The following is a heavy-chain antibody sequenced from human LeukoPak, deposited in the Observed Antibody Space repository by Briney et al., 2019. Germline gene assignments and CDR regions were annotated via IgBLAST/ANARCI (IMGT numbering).Heavy chain of an antibody. V-gene: IGHV3-74*01. D-gene: IGHD1-14*01. J-gene: IGHJ5*02. CDR2: INFDGSTT. CDR3: ARDTGVNRFDL. Sequence: PGGSLSLSCAASGFTFSSYWMHWVRPAPGKGLVWVSRINFDGSTTNYADSVKGRSTISRDNAKNTLYLQINSLRAEDTAVYYCARDTGVNRFDLWGQGTLVTVSS. CDR1: GFTFSSYW.